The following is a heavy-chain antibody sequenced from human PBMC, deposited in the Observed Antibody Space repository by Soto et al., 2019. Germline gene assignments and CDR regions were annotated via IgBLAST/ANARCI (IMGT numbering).Heavy chain of an antibody. Sequence: QVQLVQSGAEVKKPGSSVKVSCKASGGTFSSYAISWVRQAPGQGLEWMGGIIPIFGTANYAQKFQGRVTITADESTSTAYMELSSLRSEDTAVYYCARDRDFDDYGDYRPSDMVYWGQGTLVTVSS. V-gene: IGHV1-69*12. D-gene: IGHD4-17*01. J-gene: IGHJ4*02. CDR3: ARDRDFDDYGDYRPSDMVY. CDR1: GGTFSSYA. CDR2: IIPIFGTA.